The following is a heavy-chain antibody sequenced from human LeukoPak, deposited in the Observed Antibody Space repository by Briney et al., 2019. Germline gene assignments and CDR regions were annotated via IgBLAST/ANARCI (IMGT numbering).Heavy chain of an antibody. CDR1: GFIVSSNY. CDR3: TTGGHSGSYYSISGY. V-gene: IGHV3-53*01. J-gene: IGHJ4*02. D-gene: IGHD1-26*01. Sequence: PGGSLRPSCAASGFIVSSNYMSWVRQAPGKGLEWVSVLYSGGGTYYADSVKGRFTISRDNSKNTLYLQMNSLKTEDTAVYYCTTGGHSGSYYSISGYWGQGTLVTVSS. CDR2: LYSGGGT.